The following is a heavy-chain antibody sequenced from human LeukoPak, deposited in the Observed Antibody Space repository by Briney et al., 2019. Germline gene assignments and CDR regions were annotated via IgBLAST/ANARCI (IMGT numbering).Heavy chain of an antibody. J-gene: IGHJ3*02. CDR2: ISSSSSYI. Sequence: PGGSLRLSCAASGFTFSSYSMNWVRQAPGKGLEWVSSISSSSSYIYYADSVKGRFTISRDNAKNSLYLQMNSLRAEDTALYYCAKDSRDGYSYGNAFDIWGQGTMVTVSS. CDR3: AKDSRDGYSYGNAFDI. CDR1: GFTFSSYS. D-gene: IGHD5-18*01. V-gene: IGHV3-21*04.